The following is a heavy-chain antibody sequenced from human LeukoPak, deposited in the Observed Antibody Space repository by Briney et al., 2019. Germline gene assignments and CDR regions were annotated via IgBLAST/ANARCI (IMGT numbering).Heavy chain of an antibody. CDR2: ISGSGGST. V-gene: IGHV3-23*01. CDR3: ARNLRYFDWLLDY. Sequence: GGSLGLSCAASGFTFSSYAMSWVRQAPGKGLEWVSAISGSGGSTYYADSVKGRFTISRDNSKNTLYLQMNSLRAEDTAVYYCARNLRYFDWLLDYWGQGTLVTVSS. CDR1: GFTFSSYA. J-gene: IGHJ4*02. D-gene: IGHD3-9*01.